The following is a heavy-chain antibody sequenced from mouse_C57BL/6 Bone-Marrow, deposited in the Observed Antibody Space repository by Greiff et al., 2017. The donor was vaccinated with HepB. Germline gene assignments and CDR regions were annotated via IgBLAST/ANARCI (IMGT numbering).Heavy chain of an antibody. V-gene: IGHV1-85*01. J-gene: IGHJ2*01. CDR3: AREGIGY. CDR2: IYPRDGST. Sequence: QVQLQQPGAELVKPGASVKVSCKASGYTFTSYWMHWVKQRPGQGLEWIGWIYPRDGSTKYNEKFKGKATLTVDTSSSTAYMELHSLTSEDSAVYFCAREGIGYWGQGTTLTVSS. CDR1: GYTFTSYW.